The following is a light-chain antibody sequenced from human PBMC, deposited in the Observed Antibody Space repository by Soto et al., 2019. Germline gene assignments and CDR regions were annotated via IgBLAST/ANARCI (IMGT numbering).Light chain of an antibody. CDR2: YVT. V-gene: IGLV2-14*01. CDR3: SSYTSSNTYVV. CDR1: SSDVGAYNY. J-gene: IGLJ2*01. Sequence: QSVLTQPASVSGSPGQSITISCTGTSSDVGAYNYVSWYQQHPGKAPKLMIYYVTNRPSGVSNRFSGSKSGNTASLTISGLQAEDEADYYCSSYTSSNTYVVFGGGTKLTVL.